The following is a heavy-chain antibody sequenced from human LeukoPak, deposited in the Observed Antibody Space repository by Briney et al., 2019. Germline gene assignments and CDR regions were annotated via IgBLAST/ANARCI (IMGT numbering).Heavy chain of an antibody. Sequence: GESLKISCKGSGYNFNTYWIAWVRQMPGKGLEWMGIIYPSDSDTRYSPSFQGQVTISVDKSISTAYLQWSSLQASDSAMYYCARLYGRYVGYWGQGTLLTVSS. D-gene: IGHD3-16*01. J-gene: IGHJ4*02. V-gene: IGHV5-51*01. CDR3: ARLYGRYVGY. CDR2: IYPSDSDT. CDR1: GYNFNTYW.